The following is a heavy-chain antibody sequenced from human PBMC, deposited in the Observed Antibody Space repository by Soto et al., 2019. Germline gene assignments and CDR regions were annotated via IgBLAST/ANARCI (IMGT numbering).Heavy chain of an antibody. J-gene: IGHJ5*02. Sequence: QVQLVQSGAEVKKPGSSVKVSCKASGGTFSSYAISWVRQAPGQGLEWMGGIIPIFGTANYAQKFQGRVTXPXXXSXXTADMELSSLRSEDTAVYYCAREGGSGWTLNWFDPWGQGTLVTVSS. CDR2: IIPIFGTA. CDR3: AREGGSGWTLNWFDP. V-gene: IGHV1-69*05. D-gene: IGHD6-19*01. CDR1: GGTFSSYA.